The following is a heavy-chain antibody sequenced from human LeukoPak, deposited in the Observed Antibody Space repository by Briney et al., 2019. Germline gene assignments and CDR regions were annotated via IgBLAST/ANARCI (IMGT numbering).Heavy chain of an antibody. CDR1: GFTVSTNY. J-gene: IGHJ4*02. V-gene: IGHV3-66*01. CDR2: IYSGGTT. D-gene: IGHD6-13*01. Sequence: GGSLRLSCAASGFTVSTNYMSWVRQPPGKGLDWVSVIYSGGTTYYADSVKGRFTISRDNSKNTLYLQMNSLRAEDTAVYYCARDRGGSRSDCWGQGTLVTVSS. CDR3: ARDRGGSRSDC.